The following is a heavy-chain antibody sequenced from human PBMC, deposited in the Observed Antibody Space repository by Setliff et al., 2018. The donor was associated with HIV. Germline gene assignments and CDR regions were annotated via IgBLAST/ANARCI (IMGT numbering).Heavy chain of an antibody. J-gene: IGHJ6*03. D-gene: IGHD6-13*01. Sequence: GGSLRLSCVASGFTFNTYEMNWVRQAPGKGLEWVSHIGSSGTSIYYADSVKGRFTSSRDNAKNSLYLQMNSLRAEDTAVYYCARDGERIAAAKYYYYMDVWGKGTTVTVSS. CDR1: GFTFNTYE. CDR3: ARDGERIAAAKYYYYMDV. CDR2: IGSSGTSI. V-gene: IGHV3-48*03.